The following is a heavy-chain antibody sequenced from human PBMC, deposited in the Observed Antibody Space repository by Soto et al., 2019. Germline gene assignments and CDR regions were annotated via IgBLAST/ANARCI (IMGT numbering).Heavy chain of an antibody. CDR1: GFTVSNNY. V-gene: IGHV3-53*01. J-gene: IGHJ4*02. D-gene: IGHD3-10*01. Sequence: EVQLVESGGGLIQPGGSLRLSCAVSGFTVSNNYMSWVRQAPGKGLEGVSVIYSGGYTAYGDSVKGRFTISRDNSKNTVSLQMNSLSAGASGVFYGGTPPGGGGYWGQGTLVTVSS. CDR2: IYSGGYT. CDR3: GTPPGGGGY.